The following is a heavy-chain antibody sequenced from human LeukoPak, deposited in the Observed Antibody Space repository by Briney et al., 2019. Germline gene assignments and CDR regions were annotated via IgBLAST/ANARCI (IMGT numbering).Heavy chain of an antibody. CDR3: ARGPSLYYYDSSGYPYYFDY. Sequence: SGGSLRLSCAASGFTFSSYSVNWVRQAPGKGLEWVSSISSSSSYIYYADSVKGRFTISRDNAKNSLYLQMNSLRAEDTAVYYCARGPSLYYYDSSGYPYYFDYWGQGTLATVSS. J-gene: IGHJ4*02. V-gene: IGHV3-21*01. CDR1: GFTFSSYS. D-gene: IGHD3-22*01. CDR2: ISSSSSYI.